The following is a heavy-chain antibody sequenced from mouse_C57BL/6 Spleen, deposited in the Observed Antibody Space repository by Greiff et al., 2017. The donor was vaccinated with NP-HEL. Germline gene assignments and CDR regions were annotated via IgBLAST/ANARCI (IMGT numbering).Heavy chain of an antibody. CDR3: ARDDYDY. J-gene: IGHJ3*01. CDR1: GYTFTDYN. CDR2: INPNNGGT. V-gene: IGHV1-18*01. Sequence: EVKLMESGPELVKPGASVKIPCKASGYTFTDYNMDWVKQSHGKSLEWIGDINPNNGGTIYNQKFKGKATLTVDKSSSTAYMELRSLTSEDTAVYYCARDDYDYWGQGTLVTVSA. D-gene: IGHD2-4*01.